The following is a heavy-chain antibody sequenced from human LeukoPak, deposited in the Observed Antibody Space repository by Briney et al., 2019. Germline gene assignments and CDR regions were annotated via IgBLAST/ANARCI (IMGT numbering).Heavy chain of an antibody. CDR1: GGSISSHY. CDR2: IYYSGRT. Sequence: SETLSLTCTVSGGSISSHYWSWIRQPPGKGLEWIGYIYYSGRTNYNPSLKSRVTISVDTSKNQFSLKLSSVTAADTAVYYCARHEDYYDSSGYYSVGAFDIWGQGTMVTVSS. J-gene: IGHJ3*02. CDR3: ARHEDYYDSSGYYSVGAFDI. D-gene: IGHD3-22*01. V-gene: IGHV4-59*08.